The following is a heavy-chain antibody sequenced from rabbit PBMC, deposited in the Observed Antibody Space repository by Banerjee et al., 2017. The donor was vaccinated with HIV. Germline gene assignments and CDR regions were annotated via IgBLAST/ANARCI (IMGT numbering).Heavy chain of an antibody. V-gene: IGHV1S45*01. J-gene: IGHJ6*01. CDR1: GFSFSDTDV. D-gene: IGHD3-1*01. Sequence: QEQLKETGGGLVKPEGSLTLTCKASGFSFSDTDVMCWVRQAPGKGLEWIACINAVTGKAVYASWAKGRFTFSKTSSTTVTLQVTSLTAADTATYFCAREKSGNHGHDLWGQGTLVTVS. CDR3: AREKSGNHGHDL. CDR2: INAVTGKA.